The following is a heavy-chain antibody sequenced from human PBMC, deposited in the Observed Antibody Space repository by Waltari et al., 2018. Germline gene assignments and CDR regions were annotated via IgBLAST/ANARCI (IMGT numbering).Heavy chain of an antibody. CDR1: GGSFSGYY. J-gene: IGHJ5*02. CDR2: INHSGST. Sequence: QVQLQQWGAGLLKPSETLSLTCAVYGGSFSGYYWSWIRQPPGKGLEWIGEINHSGSTNYNPSLKSRVTISVDTSKNQFSLKLSSVTAADTAVYYCARGTDIVVVVAARRFDPWGQGTLVTVSS. CDR3: ARGTDIVVVVAARRFDP. V-gene: IGHV4-34*01. D-gene: IGHD2-15*01.